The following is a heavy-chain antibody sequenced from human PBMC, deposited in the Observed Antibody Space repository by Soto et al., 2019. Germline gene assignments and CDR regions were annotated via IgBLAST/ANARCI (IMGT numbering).Heavy chain of an antibody. CDR3: AKRGKESTRSFWFDP. D-gene: IGHD2-2*01. J-gene: IGHJ5*02. V-gene: IGHV5-51*01. CDR2: IYPGDSDT. Sequence: RGESLKISCKSSGYSFTSYWIAWVRQMPGKGLEWMGIIYPGDSDTRYSPSFQGQVTISVDKSISTAYLQWSSLKASGTAIYYCAKRGKESTRSFWFDPWGQGTLVTVSS. CDR1: GYSFTSYW.